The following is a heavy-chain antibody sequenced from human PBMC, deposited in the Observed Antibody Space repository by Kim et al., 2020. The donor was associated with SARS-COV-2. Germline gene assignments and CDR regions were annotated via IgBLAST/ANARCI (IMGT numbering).Heavy chain of an antibody. CDR1: GFTFSDYY. V-gene: IGHV3-11*01. CDR3: AREPWDSSGYYPDH. J-gene: IGHJ1*01. D-gene: IGHD3-22*01. CDR2: ISSSGSTI. Sequence: GGSLRLSCAASGFTFSDYYMSWIRQAPGKGLEWVSYISSSGSTIYYADSVKGRFTISRDNAKNSLYLQMNSLRAEDTAVYYCAREPWDSSGYYPDHWGQGTLVTVSS.